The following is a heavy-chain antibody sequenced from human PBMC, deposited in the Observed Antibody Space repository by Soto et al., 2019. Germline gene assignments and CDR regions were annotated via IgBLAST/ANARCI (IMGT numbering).Heavy chain of an antibody. CDR2: ISYDGRNK. V-gene: IGHV3-30*18. CDR3: AKAPATPLSFDY. Sequence: QVQLVESGGGVVQPGRSLRLSCAASGFTFSSYGMHWVRQAPGKGLEWVAVISYDGRNKYYADSVKGRFTISRDNSKNTLYLQMNSLRAEDTAVYYCAKAPATPLSFDYWGQGTMVTVSS. CDR1: GFTFSSYG. J-gene: IGHJ4*02.